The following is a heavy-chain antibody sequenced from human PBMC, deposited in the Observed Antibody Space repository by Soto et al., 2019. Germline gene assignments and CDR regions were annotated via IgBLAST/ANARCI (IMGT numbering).Heavy chain of an antibody. CDR2: IYYSGST. CDR1: GGSISGPYY. Sequence: QVQLQESGPGLMKPSQTLSLTRTVSGGSISGPYYWSWIRQHPGKGLEWIGYIYYSGSTYYNPSLKSRVTMSVDTSKNQFFLKLSSVTAADTAVYYCARGGGYSGFASYYFSYWGQGTLVTVSS. V-gene: IGHV4-31*03. CDR3: ARGGGYSGFASYYFSY. J-gene: IGHJ4*02. D-gene: IGHD5-12*01.